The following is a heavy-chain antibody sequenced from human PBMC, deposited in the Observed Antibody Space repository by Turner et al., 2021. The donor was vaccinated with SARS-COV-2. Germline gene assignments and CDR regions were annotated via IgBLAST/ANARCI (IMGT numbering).Heavy chain of an antibody. CDR1: GFNFSSYA. V-gene: IGHV3-30-3*01. D-gene: IGHD1-26*01. Sequence: QVQLVESGGGVVQPGRSLRLSCAASGFNFSSYAILWVRQAPGKGLQWVAVISYDGTNKFYAVSVRGRFTFSRDYSKNTLYLQMNSLRTEDTAVYYCARPLGGNYYRGLEYWGQGTLVTVSS. J-gene: IGHJ4*02. CDR2: ISYDGTNK. CDR3: ARPLGGNYYRGLEY.